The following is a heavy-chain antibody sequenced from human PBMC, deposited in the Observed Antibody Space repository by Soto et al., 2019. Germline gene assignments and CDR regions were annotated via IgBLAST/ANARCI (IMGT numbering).Heavy chain of an antibody. CDR3: ARPPLPGYSIHFNS. D-gene: IGHD2-15*01. CDR1: GYIFIDYW. Sequence: GESLKISCKASGYIFIDYWIGWVRQMPGKGLEWMGIVYPRDSDTRYSPSFQGQVTISADRSTGTAFLQWRSLKASDTALYYCARPPLPGYSIHFNSWGQGSLVTSPQ. V-gene: IGHV5-51*01. CDR2: VYPRDSDT. J-gene: IGHJ4*02.